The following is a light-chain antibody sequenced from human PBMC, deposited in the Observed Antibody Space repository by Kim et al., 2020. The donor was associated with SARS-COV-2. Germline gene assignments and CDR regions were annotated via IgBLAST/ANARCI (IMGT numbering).Light chain of an antibody. V-gene: IGKV1-12*01. CDR3: QQANSFPIT. J-gene: IGKJ5*01. Sequence: ASVGDRVTITCRASQDITSGLAWYQQKPGTAPNLLIYAASNLQGGVPSRFSGSGSGTDFTLIISSLQPEDFATYYCQQANSFPITFGQGTRLEIK. CDR2: AAS. CDR1: QDITSG.